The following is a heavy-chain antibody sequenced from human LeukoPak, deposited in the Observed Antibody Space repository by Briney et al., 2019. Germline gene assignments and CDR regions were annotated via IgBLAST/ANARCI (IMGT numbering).Heavy chain of an antibody. Sequence: SETLSLTCAVYGGPFSGYYWSWIRQPPGKGLEWIGEINHSGSTNYNPSLKSRVTISVDTSKNQFSLKLSSVTAADTAVYYCARVHSSGYYVDYWGQGTLVTVSS. J-gene: IGHJ4*02. CDR1: GGPFSGYY. CDR3: ARVHSSGYYVDY. D-gene: IGHD3-22*01. V-gene: IGHV4-34*01. CDR2: INHSGST.